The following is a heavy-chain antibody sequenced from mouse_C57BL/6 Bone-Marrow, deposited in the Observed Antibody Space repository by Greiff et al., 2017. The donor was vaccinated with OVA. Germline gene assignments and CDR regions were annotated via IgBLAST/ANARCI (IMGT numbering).Heavy chain of an antibody. CDR1: GFSLSTSGMG. CDR2: IYWDDDK. V-gene: IGHV8-12*01. D-gene: IGHD3-2*02. Sequence: QVTLKVSGPGILQSSQPLSLTCSFSGFSLSTSGMGVSWIRQPSGKGLEWLAHIYWDDDKRYNPSLKSRLTISKDTSRNQVFLKITSVDTADTATYYCARTGGSSGQRGFAYWGQGTLVTVSA. J-gene: IGHJ3*01. CDR3: ARTGGSSGQRGFAY.